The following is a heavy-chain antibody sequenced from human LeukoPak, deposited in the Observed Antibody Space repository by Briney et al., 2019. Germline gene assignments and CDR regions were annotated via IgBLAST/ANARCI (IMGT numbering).Heavy chain of an antibody. CDR2: INSNGGST. CDR1: GFTFSSYA. Sequence: GGSLRLSCAASGFTFSSYAMHWVRQAPGKGLEYVSAINSNGGSTYYANSVKGRFTISRDNSKNTLYLQMGSLRAEDMAVYYCARVGGPDYDFWSGYHVDVWGKGTTVTVSS. D-gene: IGHD3-3*01. J-gene: IGHJ6*04. CDR3: ARVGGPDYDFWSGYHVDV. V-gene: IGHV3-64*01.